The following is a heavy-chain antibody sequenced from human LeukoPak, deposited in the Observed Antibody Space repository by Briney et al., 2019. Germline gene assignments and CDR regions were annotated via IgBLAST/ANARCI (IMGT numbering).Heavy chain of an antibody. Sequence: ASVKVSCKASGGTFSSYAISWVRQAPGQGLEWMGGIIPIFGTANYAQKLQSRVTITADESTSTAYMELSSLRSEDTAVYYCARRPKATWNYYYYGMDVWGQGTTVTVSS. CDR1: GGTFSSYA. CDR3: ARRPKATWNYYYYGMDV. CDR2: IIPIFGTA. J-gene: IGHJ6*02. D-gene: IGHD1-1*01. V-gene: IGHV1-69*13.